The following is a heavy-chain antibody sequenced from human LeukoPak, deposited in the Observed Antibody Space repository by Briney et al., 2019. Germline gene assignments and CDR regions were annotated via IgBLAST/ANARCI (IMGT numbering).Heavy chain of an antibody. Sequence: RGESLKISCKGSGYSFTSYWISWVRQMPGKGLEWMGRIDPTDSYTNYRPSFQGHVTISADKSISTVYLHWSSLKASDTAMYYCARQLRVGTVQGFDPWGQRTLVTVSS. J-gene: IGHJ5*02. D-gene: IGHD4-17*01. V-gene: IGHV5-10-1*01. CDR1: GYSFTSYW. CDR3: ARQLRVGTVQGFDP. CDR2: IDPTDSYT.